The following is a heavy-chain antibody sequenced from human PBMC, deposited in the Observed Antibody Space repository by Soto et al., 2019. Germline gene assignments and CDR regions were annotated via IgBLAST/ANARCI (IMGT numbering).Heavy chain of an antibody. Sequence: LYLTCTVSGGSVSSGSYYWTWIRQPPGKGPEWIGYISYSGSTYYNPALKSRVTISEDTSKNQFSLKLSFVIAADTAVYYCARDLVAEAAGNYYYYGLEVWGQGTKVTVAS. CDR2: ISYSGST. V-gene: IGHV4-61*01. J-gene: IGHJ6*02. CDR3: ARDLVAEAAGNYYYYGLEV. CDR1: GGSVSSGSYY. D-gene: IGHD6-19*01.